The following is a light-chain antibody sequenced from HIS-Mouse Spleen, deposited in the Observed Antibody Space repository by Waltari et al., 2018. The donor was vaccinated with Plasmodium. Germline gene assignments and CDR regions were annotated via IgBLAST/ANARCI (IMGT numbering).Light chain of an antibody. Sequence: QSALTQPASVSASPGQSITISCTGTSSDVGGYNYLSWYQQHPGKAPKLMIYEVSNRPSGVSNRFSGSKSGNTASLTISGLQAEDEADYYCSSYTSSSTRVFGGGTKLTVL. CDR3: SSYTSSSTRV. CDR1: SSDVGGYNY. V-gene: IGLV2-14*01. CDR2: EVS. J-gene: IGLJ2*01.